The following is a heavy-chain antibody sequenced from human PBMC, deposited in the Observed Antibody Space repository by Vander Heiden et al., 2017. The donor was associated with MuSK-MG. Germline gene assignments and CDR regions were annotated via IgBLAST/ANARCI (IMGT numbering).Heavy chain of an antibody. V-gene: IGHV3-30*04. CDR3: ATLSISVAADY. J-gene: IGHJ4*02. CDR1: GFTFSSYA. D-gene: IGHD6-19*01. Sequence: QVPLVESGGGVVQPGRSLSLSCAASGFTFSSYAMHWVRQAPGKGLEWVAVISYDGSNKYYADSVKGRFTISRDNSKNTLYLQMNSLRAEDTAVYYCATLSISVAADYWGQGTLVTVSS. CDR2: ISYDGSNK.